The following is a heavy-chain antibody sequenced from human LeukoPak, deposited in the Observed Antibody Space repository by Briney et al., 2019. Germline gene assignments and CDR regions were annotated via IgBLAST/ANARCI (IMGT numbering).Heavy chain of an antibody. D-gene: IGHD2-2*01. J-gene: IGHJ3*02. CDR1: GGSISSGSCY. V-gene: IGHV4-61*02. CDR3: ARVQVVPAAARRAFDI. Sequence: SQTLSLTCTVSGGSISSGSCYWSWIRQPAGKGLEWIGRIYTSGSTNYNPSLKSRVTISVDTSKNQFSLKLSSVTAADTAEYYCARVQVVPAAARRAFDIWGQRTMVTVSS. CDR2: IYTSGST.